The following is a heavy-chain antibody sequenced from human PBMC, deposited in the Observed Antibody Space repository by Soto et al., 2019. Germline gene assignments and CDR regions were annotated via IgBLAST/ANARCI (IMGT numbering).Heavy chain of an antibody. D-gene: IGHD3-10*01. V-gene: IGHV1-69*01. Sequence: QVQLVQSGAEVKKPGSSVKVSCKASADTFSSSAFSWVRQAPGQGLEWMGGIIPFFHAANYAQRFQGRVTITADDSTSTVSMELSSLRSEDTALYYCARDLSSTYHYYVMDVWGQGTTVNVAS. CDR1: ADTFSSSA. CDR3: ARDLSSTYHYYVMDV. CDR2: IIPFFHAA. J-gene: IGHJ6*02.